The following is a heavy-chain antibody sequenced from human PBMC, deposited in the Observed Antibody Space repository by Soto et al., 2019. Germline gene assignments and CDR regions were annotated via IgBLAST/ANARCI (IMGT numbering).Heavy chain of an antibody. CDR1: GGSFSGYY. CDR2: INHSGST. CDR3: ASKSATDTNNWFDP. D-gene: IGHD3-3*01. J-gene: IGHJ5*02. Sequence: QVQLQQWGAGLLKPSETLSLTCAVYGGSFSGYYWSWIRQPPGKGLEWIGEINHSGSTNYNPSLKGRVTISVDTSKNQFSLKLSSVTAADTAVYYCASKSATDTNNWFDPWGQGTLVTVSS. V-gene: IGHV4-34*01.